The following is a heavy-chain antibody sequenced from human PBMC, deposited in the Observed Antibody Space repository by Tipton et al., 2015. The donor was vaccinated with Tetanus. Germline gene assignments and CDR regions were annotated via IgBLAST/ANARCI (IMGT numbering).Heavy chain of an antibody. CDR1: GGSILSGEYY. CDR2: IHHSGDT. J-gene: IGHJ4*02. V-gene: IGHV4-31*02. D-gene: IGHD5-18*01. CDR3: AREPGFSYGFKY. Sequence: LRLSCAISGGSILSGEYYWTWIRRHPGKGLEWIGSIHHSGDTHYHPSLKSRVTLSVDTSENQFSLKLNSVTAADTAVYYCAREPGFSYGFKYWGQGALVTVSS.